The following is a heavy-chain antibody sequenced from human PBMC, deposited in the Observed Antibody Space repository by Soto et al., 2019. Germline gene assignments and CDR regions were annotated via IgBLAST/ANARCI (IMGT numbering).Heavy chain of an antibody. V-gene: IGHV1-69*12. Sequence: QVQLVQSGAEVKKPGSSVKVSCKASGGPFSTYTLYWVRQAPGQGLERMGGVSPGIDIRDYAQKFQGRVTITADESTSPVYRQLSTLISEDTALYYCAGGMCFGGRCHLDVWGQGTLVTVSS. CDR3: AGGMCFGGRCHLDV. CDR1: GGPFSTYT. CDR2: VSPGIDIR. J-gene: IGHJ4*02. D-gene: IGHD2-15*01.